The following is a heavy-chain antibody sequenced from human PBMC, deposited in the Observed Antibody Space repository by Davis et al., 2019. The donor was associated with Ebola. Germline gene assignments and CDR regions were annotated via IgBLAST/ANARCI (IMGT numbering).Heavy chain of an antibody. CDR1: GFTFSSYA. CDR3: ARDEYSSGWYGGLFDY. D-gene: IGHD6-19*01. V-gene: IGHV3-30-3*01. CDR2: ISYDGSNK. Sequence: GESLKISCAASGFTFSSYAMHWVRQAPGKGLEWVAVISYDGSNKYYADSVKGRFTISRDNSKNTLYLQMNSLRAEDTAVYYCARDEYSSGWYGGLFDYWGQGTLVTVSS. J-gene: IGHJ4*02.